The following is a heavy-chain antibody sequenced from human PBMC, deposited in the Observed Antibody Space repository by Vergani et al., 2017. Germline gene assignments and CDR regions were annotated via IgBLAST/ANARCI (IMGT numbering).Heavy chain of an antibody. J-gene: IGHJ3*02. CDR3: ARHYYDSSGYYLDAFDI. Sequence: QVQLQESGPGLVKPSETLSLTCTVSGGSVSSGSYYWSWIRQPPGKGLEWIGYIYYSGSTNYNPSLKSRVTISVDTSKNQFSLKLSSVTAADTAVYYCARHYYDSSGYYLDAFDIWGQGTMVTVSS. D-gene: IGHD3-22*01. CDR1: GGSVSSGSYY. V-gene: IGHV4-61*01. CDR2: IYYSGST.